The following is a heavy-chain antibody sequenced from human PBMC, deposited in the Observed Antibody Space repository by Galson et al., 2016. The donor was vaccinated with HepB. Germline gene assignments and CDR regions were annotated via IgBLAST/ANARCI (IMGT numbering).Heavy chain of an antibody. CDR1: GFTFSSYA. V-gene: IGHV3-74*01. CDR3: AREGYGPLYYYFYYMDV. D-gene: IGHD5-18*01. CDR2: VNSDGSST. Sequence: SLRLSCAASGFTFSSYAMSWVRQAPGKGLVWVSRVNSDGSSTSYADSVKGRFTISKDNAKNTLYLQMNSLRAEDTAVYFCAREGYGPLYYYFYYMDVWGQGTMVTVSS. J-gene: IGHJ6*03.